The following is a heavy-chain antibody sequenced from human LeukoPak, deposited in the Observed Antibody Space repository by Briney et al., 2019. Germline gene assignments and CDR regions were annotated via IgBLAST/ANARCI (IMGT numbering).Heavy chain of an antibody. CDR3: ARANFLYCSSTTCLFDY. J-gene: IGHJ4*02. CDR1: GYTFTDYY. V-gene: IGHV1-2*02. Sequence: SVKVSCKASGYTFTDYYMHWVRQAPGQGFGWMGWINPNDGDTNYAQKFQGRVTMTRDTSISTAHMEVSRLRSDDTAVYYCARANFLYCSSTTCLFDYWGQGTLVTVSS. CDR2: INPNDGDT. D-gene: IGHD2-2*01.